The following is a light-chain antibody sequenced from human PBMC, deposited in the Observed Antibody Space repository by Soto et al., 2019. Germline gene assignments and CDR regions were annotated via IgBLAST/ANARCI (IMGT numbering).Light chain of an antibody. CDR1: SSDVGGYNY. J-gene: IGLJ2*01. Sequence: QSALTQPASVSGSPGQSITISCTGTSSDVGGYNYVSWYQQHPGKAPKLMIYDVSNRPSGVSNRVSGSKSGNTASLTISGLQAEEEADYYCSSYTSSSTLGHVVFGGGTKLTVL. CDR3: SSYTSSSTLGHVV. V-gene: IGLV2-14*01. CDR2: DVS.